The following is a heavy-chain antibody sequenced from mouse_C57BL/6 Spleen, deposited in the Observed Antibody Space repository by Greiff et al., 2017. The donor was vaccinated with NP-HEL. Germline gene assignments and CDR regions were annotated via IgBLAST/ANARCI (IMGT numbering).Heavy chain of an antibody. CDR3: ARTRYAMDY. J-gene: IGHJ4*01. CDR1: GYTFTDYN. V-gene: IGHV1-18*01. CDR2: INPNNGGT. Sequence: EVKLMESGPELVKPGASVKIPCKASGYTFTDYNMDWVKQSHGKSLEWIGDINPNNGGTIYNQKFKGKATLTVDKSSSSAYMGLRSLTSEETAVYYCARTRYAMDYWGQGTSVTVSS.